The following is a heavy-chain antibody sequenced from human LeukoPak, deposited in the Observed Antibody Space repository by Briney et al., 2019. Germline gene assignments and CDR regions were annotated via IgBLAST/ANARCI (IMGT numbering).Heavy chain of an antibody. CDR3: ARDRCPSGYCSSTSLLTYYFDY. V-gene: IGHV3-30-3*01. J-gene: IGHJ4*02. CDR1: GFTFSSYP. Sequence: GGSLRLSCAASGFTFSSYPMHWVRQAPGKGLEWVAVISYDGSNKFYADSVKGRFTISRDNSKNTLYLQMNSLRAEDTVVYYCARDRCPSGYCSSTSLLTYYFDYWGQGTLVTVSS. D-gene: IGHD2-2*03. CDR2: ISYDGSNK.